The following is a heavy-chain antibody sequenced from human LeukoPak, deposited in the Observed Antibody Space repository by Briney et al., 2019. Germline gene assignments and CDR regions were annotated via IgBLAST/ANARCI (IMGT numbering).Heavy chain of an antibody. V-gene: IGHV5-51*01. D-gene: IGHD2-2*01. J-gene: IGHJ4*02. CDR2: IYPGDSDT. CDR1: GCTFTSYW. CDR3: ARRQGCSSTSCPPDY. Sequence: GESLKISCKGSGCTFTSYWIGWVRQMPGKGLEWMGIIYPGDSDTRYSPSFQGQVTMSADKSINTAYLQWSSLKASDTAMYYCARRQGCSSTSCPPDYWGQGTLVTVSP.